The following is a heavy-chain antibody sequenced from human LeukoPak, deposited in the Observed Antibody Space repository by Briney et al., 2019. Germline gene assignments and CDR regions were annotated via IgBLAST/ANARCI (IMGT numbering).Heavy chain of an antibody. J-gene: IGHJ4*02. CDR1: GYSFTSYW. D-gene: IGHD2-2*02. V-gene: IGHV5-51*01. CDR3: ARFGYCSSTSCYMGVDY. Sequence: GESLKISCKGSGYSFTSYWIGWVRQMPGKGLEWMGIIYPGDSDTRYSPSFQGQVTISADKSISTAYLQWSSLKASDTAMYYCARFGYCSSTSCYMGVDYWGQGTLVTVSS. CDR2: IYPGDSDT.